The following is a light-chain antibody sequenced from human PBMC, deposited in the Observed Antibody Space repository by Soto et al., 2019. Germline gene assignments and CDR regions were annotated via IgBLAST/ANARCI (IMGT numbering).Light chain of an antibody. CDR1: QSISSY. Sequence: DIQMTQSPSSLSASVGDRVTITCGASQSISSYLNWYQQKPGKAPKLLIYAASSLQSGVPSRFSGSGSGTDFTLTISSLQPEDSATYYCQQYNSLHTFGQGTKVDIK. J-gene: IGKJ2*01. V-gene: IGKV1-39*01. CDR3: QQYNSLHT. CDR2: AAS.